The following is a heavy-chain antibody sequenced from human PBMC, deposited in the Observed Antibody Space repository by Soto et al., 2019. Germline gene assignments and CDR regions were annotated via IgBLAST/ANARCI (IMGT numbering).Heavy chain of an antibody. D-gene: IGHD2-8*01. CDR2: INPKSGGT. V-gene: IGHV1-2*04. J-gene: IGHJ6*03. CDR1: GYTFTSYG. CDR3: ATGHSTAFSNAVCSFFHNHVMDX. Sequence: ASVNVSCKASGYTFTSYGISWVRQAPGQEREWLGLINPKSGGTRTAQNLPGCLTMPRERHIRTVYLELTRLRSHDTAVYFCATGHSTAFSNAVCSFFHNHVMDXGGKGTTVTVS.